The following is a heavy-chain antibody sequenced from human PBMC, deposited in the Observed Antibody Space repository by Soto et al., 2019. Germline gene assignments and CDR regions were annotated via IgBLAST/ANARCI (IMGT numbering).Heavy chain of an antibody. D-gene: IGHD2-2*01. CDR3: AHFPWNQLLPRAPVVY. CDR1: GFSLSTSGVG. J-gene: IGHJ4*02. V-gene: IGHV2-5*02. CDR2: IFWDDDK. Sequence: QITLKESGPSLVKPTQTLTLTCTFYGFSLSTSGVGVGWIRQPPGKALEWLGIIFWDDDKRYSPSLKRRLNITTDTSINQLVLQMTNLDPVAAATYDCAHFPWNQLLPRAPVVYWGQGTPVTVSS.